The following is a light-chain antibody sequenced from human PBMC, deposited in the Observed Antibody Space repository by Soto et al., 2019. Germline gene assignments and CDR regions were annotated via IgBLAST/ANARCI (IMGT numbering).Light chain of an antibody. J-gene: IGLJ3*02. CDR1: SFNIGAGYD. Sequence: QSVLTQPPSVSGAPGQRVTISCTWSSFNIGAGYDVHWYQQLPGTAPKLLIYGNNNRPSGVPDRFSGSKSGTSASLAITGLQAEDEADYYCQSYDSSLSGSVLGGGTKLTVL. CDR2: GNN. V-gene: IGLV1-40*01. CDR3: QSYDSSLSGSV.